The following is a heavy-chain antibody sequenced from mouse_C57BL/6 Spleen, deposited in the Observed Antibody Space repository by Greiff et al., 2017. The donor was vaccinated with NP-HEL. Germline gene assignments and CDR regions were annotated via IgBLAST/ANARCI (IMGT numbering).Heavy chain of an antibody. CDR2: ISYDGSN. J-gene: IGHJ3*01. D-gene: IGHD2-4*01. V-gene: IGHV3-6*01. CDR1: GYSITSGYY. Sequence: EVKLMESGPGLVKPSQSLSLTCSVTGYSITSGYYWNWIRQFPGNKLEWMGYISYDGSNNYNPSLKNRISITRDTSKNQFFLKLNSVTTEDTATYYCASPIYYDYDAVAYWGQGTLVTVSA. CDR3: ASPIYYDYDAVAY.